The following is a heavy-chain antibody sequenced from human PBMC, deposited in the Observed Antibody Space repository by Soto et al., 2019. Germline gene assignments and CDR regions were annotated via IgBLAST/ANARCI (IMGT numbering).Heavy chain of an antibody. CDR3: AREAIVLVPADNYYYYYGMDV. Sequence: QVQLMQSGAEEKKPGASVKVSCEASGYTFTTYAMHWVRQAPGQRLEWMGWINAGNGNTKYSQKFQGRVTITRDTSASTADMELSSLRSEDTAVYYCAREAIVLVPADNYYYYYGMDVWGQGTTVTVSS. CDR2: INAGNGNT. V-gene: IGHV1-3*05. D-gene: IGHD2-2*01. J-gene: IGHJ6*02. CDR1: GYTFTTYA.